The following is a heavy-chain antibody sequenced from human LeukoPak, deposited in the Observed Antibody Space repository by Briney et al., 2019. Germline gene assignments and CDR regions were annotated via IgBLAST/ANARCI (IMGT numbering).Heavy chain of an antibody. V-gene: IGHV1-8*01. Sequence: ASVKVSCKASGYTFTSHDINWVRQATGQGLEWMGWMNPNSGNTGYAQKFQGRVTMTRNTSISTAYMELSSLRSEDTAVYYCASLDRGSGWYEFVDYWGQGTLVTVSS. CDR1: GYTFTSHD. CDR2: MNPNSGNT. J-gene: IGHJ4*02. D-gene: IGHD6-19*01. CDR3: ASLDRGSGWYEFVDY.